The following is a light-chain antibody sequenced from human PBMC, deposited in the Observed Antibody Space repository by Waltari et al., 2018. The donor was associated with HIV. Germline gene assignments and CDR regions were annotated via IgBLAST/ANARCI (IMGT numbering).Light chain of an antibody. Sequence: QSVLTQPPSVSGAPGQTVTISCTGSSSNIRAGYDEHWSQQLPGTVPKLLMYGNISRPSGGPGRFSGSKSGTSASLASTGLQPEDEADYYCQSHDTSLSGPCVFGTGTKVTVL. CDR3: QSHDTSLSGPCV. CDR1: SSNIRAGYD. J-gene: IGLJ1*01. CDR2: GNI. V-gene: IGLV1-40*01.